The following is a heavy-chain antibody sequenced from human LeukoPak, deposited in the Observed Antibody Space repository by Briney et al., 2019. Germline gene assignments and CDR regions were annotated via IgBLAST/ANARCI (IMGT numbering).Heavy chain of an antibody. V-gene: IGHV4-59*01. CDR3: ARDLSGAPGVNWFDP. Sequence: SETLSLTCTVSGASISSYFWSWIRQPPGKGLEWIGHIYYSGSSNYNPSLKSRVTMSVDTSTNQFSLKLTSVTAADTAVYYCARDLSGAPGVNWFDPWGQGTLVTVSS. D-gene: IGHD7-27*01. CDR1: GASISSYF. J-gene: IGHJ5*02. CDR2: IYYSGSS.